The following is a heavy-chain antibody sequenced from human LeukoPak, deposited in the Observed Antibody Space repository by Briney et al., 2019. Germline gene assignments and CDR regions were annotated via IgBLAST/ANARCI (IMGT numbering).Heavy chain of an antibody. J-gene: IGHJ4*02. CDR1: GYSISTGYC. Sequence: SETLSLTCTVSGYSISTGYCWDWIRQPPGKGLEWIGTFYHGGSTYYNPSLKSRVTISVDTSKNQFSLNLTSVTAADTAVYYCARAAHRGFSFDYWGQGTLVTVSS. CDR2: FYHGGST. CDR3: ARAAHRGFSFDY. V-gene: IGHV4-38-2*02. D-gene: IGHD3-10*01.